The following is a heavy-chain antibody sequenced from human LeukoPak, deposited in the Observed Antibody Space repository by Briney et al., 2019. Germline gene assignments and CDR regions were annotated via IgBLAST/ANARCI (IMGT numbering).Heavy chain of an antibody. D-gene: IGHD2-15*01. J-gene: IGHJ6*03. CDR1: GGTFSSYA. V-gene: IGHV1-69*05. CDR3: ASTPCSGGSCHGNYYYYMDV. Sequence: ASVKVSCKASGGTFSSYAISWVRQAPGQGLEWMGGIIPIFGTANYAQKFQGRVTITTDESTSTAYMELSSLRSEDTAVYYCASTPCSGGSCHGNYYYYMDVWGKGTTVTVS. CDR2: IIPIFGTA.